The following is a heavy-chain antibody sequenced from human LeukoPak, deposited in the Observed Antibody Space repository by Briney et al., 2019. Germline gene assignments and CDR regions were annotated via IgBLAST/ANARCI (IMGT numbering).Heavy chain of an antibody. CDR1: GFTFSSYA. D-gene: IGHD3-22*01. CDR3: ARDKSRRNYYDSSGYSYPPYFDY. V-gene: IGHV3-30-3*01. J-gene: IGHJ4*02. CDR2: ISYDESNK. Sequence: GRSLRLSCAASGFTFSSYAMHWVRQAPGKGMEWLAVISYDESNKYYADSVKGRFTISRDNSKNTLYLQMNSLRAEDTAVYYCARDKSRRNYYDSSGYSYPPYFDYWGQGTLVTVSS.